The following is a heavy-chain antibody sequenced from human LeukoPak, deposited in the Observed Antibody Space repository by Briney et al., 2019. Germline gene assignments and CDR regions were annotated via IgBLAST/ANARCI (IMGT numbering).Heavy chain of an antibody. CDR3: ARGTIAAAPMSYYGMDV. CDR2: ISYDGSNK. J-gene: IGHJ6*02. V-gene: IGHV3-30-3*01. D-gene: IGHD6-13*01. Sequence: GGSLRLSCAASGFTFSSYAMHWVRQAPGKGLEWVAVISYDGSNKYYADSVKGRFTISRDNSKNTLYLQMNSLRVEDTAVYYCARGTIAAAPMSYYGMDVWGQGTTVTVSS. CDR1: GFTFSSYA.